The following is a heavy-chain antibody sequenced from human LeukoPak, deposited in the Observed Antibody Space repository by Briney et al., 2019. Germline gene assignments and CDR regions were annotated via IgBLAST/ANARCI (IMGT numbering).Heavy chain of an antibody. V-gene: IGHV3-23*01. CDR3: AKGGWLDD. CDR2: ITGRSDKT. J-gene: IGHJ4*02. Sequence: SGGPLRLSCAASGFNFNKYDMTWARQAPGKGLEWVSTITGRSDKTYYTDSVKGRFVTSRDNSKDTLYLQMNSLRAEDTALYYCAKGGWLDDLGQGALVTVSS. D-gene: IGHD6-19*01. CDR1: GFNFNKYD.